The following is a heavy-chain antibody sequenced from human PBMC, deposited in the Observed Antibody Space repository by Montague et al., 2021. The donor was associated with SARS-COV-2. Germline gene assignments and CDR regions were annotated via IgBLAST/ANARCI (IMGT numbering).Heavy chain of an antibody. D-gene: IGHD2-8*01. CDR3: ATLLYHIYTDGFDD. Sequence: SETLSLTCTVSGGSISTFYWSWIRQPPGKRLEWIGYVHYTGSTXXXPSXXXRVTISVDTSKDQLSLNLSSVSPADTAVYYCATLLYHIYTDGFDDWGQGTPVTVSS. J-gene: IGHJ4*03. V-gene: IGHV4-59*01. CDR2: VHYTGST. CDR1: GGSISTFY.